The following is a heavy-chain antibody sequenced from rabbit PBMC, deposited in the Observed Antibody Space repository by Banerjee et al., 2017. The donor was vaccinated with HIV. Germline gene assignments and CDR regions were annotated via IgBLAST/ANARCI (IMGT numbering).Heavy chain of an antibody. CDR3: VRDPRHYVSGWGNRLDL. V-gene: IGHV1S7*01. Sequence: QLKETGGGLVQPGGSLTLSCKASGFDFSSYYMSWVRQAPGKGLEWIGYIDPVFGSTYYASWVNGRFTISSHNAQNTLYLQLNSLTAADTATYFCVRDPRHYVSGWGNRLDLWGQGTLVTVS. D-gene: IGHD4-1*01. J-gene: IGHJ3*01. CDR2: IDPVFGST. CDR1: GFDFSSYY.